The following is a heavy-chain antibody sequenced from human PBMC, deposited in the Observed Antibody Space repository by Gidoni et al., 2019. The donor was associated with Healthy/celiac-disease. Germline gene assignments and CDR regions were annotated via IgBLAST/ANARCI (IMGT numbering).Heavy chain of an antibody. CDR2: IRSKAYGGTT. Sequence: EVQLVESGGGLVQPGRSLRLSCTASGFTFGDYAMSWFRQAPGKGLEWVGFIRSKAYGGTTEYAASVKGRFTISRDDSKSIAYLQMNSLKTEDTAVYYCTREDYYDSSGSFDYWGQGTLVTVSS. J-gene: IGHJ4*02. V-gene: IGHV3-49*03. CDR1: GFTFGDYA. CDR3: TREDYYDSSGSFDY. D-gene: IGHD3-22*01.